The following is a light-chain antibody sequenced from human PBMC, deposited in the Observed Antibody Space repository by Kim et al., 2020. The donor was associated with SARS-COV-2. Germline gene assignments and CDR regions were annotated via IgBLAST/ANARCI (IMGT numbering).Light chain of an antibody. CDR2: NAS. V-gene: IGKV1-5*01. Sequence: PLSASVGDRVTIACRASQSFSGWLAWYQQKPGEAPKLLIYNASSLESGVPSRFSGSGSGTEFTLTVSGLQPGDFATYYCQQLGLTFGGGTKVDIK. J-gene: IGKJ4*01. CDR1: QSFSGW. CDR3: QQLGLT.